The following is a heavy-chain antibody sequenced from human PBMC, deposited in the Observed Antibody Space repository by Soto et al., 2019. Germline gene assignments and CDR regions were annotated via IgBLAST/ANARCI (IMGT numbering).Heavy chain of an antibody. V-gene: IGHV3-23*01. D-gene: IGHD2-15*01. CDR1: GFTFSNYA. J-gene: IGHJ5*02. Sequence: VQLLESGGGLVQPGGSLRLSCTASGFTFSNYAMTWVRQAPGKGLEWVSTISDSGGSTYYADSVKGRFTISRDNSKNTLYLQMNSLRAEDTALYYCAKDRPRDYSVAGPKGDWFDPWGQGTLVTVSS. CDR2: ISDSGGST. CDR3: AKDRPRDYSVAGPKGDWFDP.